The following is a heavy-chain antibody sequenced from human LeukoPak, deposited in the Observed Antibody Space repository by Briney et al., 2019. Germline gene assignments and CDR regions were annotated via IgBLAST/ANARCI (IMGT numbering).Heavy chain of an antibody. CDR3: ARDHSSSSWMDSFEI. CDR2: INTNTGNP. Sequence: ASVKVSCKASGYTFTGYYMHWVRQAPGQGLEWMGWINTNTGNPTYAQGFTGRFVFSLDTSVSTAYLQISSLKAEDTAVYYCARDHSSSSWMDSFEIWGPGTKVTVSS. CDR1: GYTFTGYY. D-gene: IGHD6-6*01. J-gene: IGHJ3*02. V-gene: IGHV7-4-1*02.